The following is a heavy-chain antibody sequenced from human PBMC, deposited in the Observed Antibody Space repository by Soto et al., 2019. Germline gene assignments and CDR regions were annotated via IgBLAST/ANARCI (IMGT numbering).Heavy chain of an antibody. Sequence: EVQLLESGGGLVQPGGSLSLSCAASGFTFSSYAMSWVRQAPGKGLEWVSAISGSGGSTYYADSVKGRFTISRDNSKNTLYFQMNSLRAEDTAVYYCANSIVLMVYASHTVAYWGQVTLVTVSS. V-gene: IGHV3-23*01. CDR2: ISGSGGST. CDR3: ANSIVLMVYASHTVAY. D-gene: IGHD2-8*01. CDR1: GFTFSSYA. J-gene: IGHJ4*02.